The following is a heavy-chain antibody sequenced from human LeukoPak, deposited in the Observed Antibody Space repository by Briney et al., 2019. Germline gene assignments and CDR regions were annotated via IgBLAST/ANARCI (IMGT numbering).Heavy chain of an antibody. J-gene: IGHJ5*02. CDR3: ARVAVFSHLTARPVWFDP. Sequence: SETLSLTCTVSGGPLSSSSYYWGWIRQPPGKGLEWIGSMYYSGSTHHNPSLESRVTISVDTSKNQFSLKLSSVTAADTAVYYCARVAVFSHLTARPVWFDPWGQGTLVSVSS. V-gene: IGHV4-39*01. D-gene: IGHD6-6*01. CDR2: MYYSGST. CDR1: GGPLSSSSYY.